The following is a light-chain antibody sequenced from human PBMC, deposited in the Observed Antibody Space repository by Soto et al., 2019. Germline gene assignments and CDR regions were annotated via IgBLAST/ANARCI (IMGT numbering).Light chain of an antibody. CDR2: WAS. Sequence: DIVMTQSPDSLAASLGERATINCKSSQSVLYNSNNKNYLAWYQQRPGQPPKLLIYWASTRESGVPDRFSGSGSGTDFTLTITSLQAEDVAVYYCQQYESTPPTFGQGTKLEIK. V-gene: IGKV4-1*01. CDR3: QQYESTPPT. CDR1: QSVLYNSNNKNY. J-gene: IGKJ2*01.